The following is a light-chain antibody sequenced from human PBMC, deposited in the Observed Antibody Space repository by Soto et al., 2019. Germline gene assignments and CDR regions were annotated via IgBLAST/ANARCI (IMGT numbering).Light chain of an antibody. CDR2: DAS. J-gene: IGKJ1*01. Sequence: EIVLTQSPGTLSLSPGARATLSCRSSQSVSSNYLTWYQQKPGQAPRLLIYDASSRATGIPDKFSGSGSGTDFTLTISRLEPEDFAVYYCQQYGSSPQTFGQGTKVEIK. CDR1: QSVSSNY. CDR3: QQYGSSPQT. V-gene: IGKV3-20*01.